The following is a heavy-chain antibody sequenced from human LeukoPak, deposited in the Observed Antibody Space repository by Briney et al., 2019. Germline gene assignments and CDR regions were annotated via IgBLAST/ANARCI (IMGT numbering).Heavy chain of an antibody. CDR1: GLTLSPYW. CDR2: MNSDGSLT. CDR3: ARDRGSTDAFDI. V-gene: IGHV3-74*01. Sequence: GRSLRLSCPASGLTLSPYWMHWVRQVPGKGLVWVSHMNSDGSLTHYTDSGKGRFTIPRDNAKNTLYSQMNSLRAEDTAVYYCARDRGSTDAFDIWGQGTMVTVSS. J-gene: IGHJ3*02. D-gene: IGHD1-26*01.